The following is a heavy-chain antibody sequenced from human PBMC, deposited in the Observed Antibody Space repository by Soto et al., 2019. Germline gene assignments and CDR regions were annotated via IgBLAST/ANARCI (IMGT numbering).Heavy chain of an antibody. CDR2: ISYDGSNK. J-gene: IGHJ5*02. CDR3: ARDICGGDFCGWFDP. D-gene: IGHD2-21*02. V-gene: IGHV3-30-3*01. Sequence: GGSLRLSCAASGFTFSSYAMHWVRQAPGKGLEWVAVISYDGSNKYYADSVKGRFTISRDNSKNTLYLQMNSLRAEDTAVYYCARDICGGDFCGWFDPWGQGTLVTVSS. CDR1: GFTFSSYA.